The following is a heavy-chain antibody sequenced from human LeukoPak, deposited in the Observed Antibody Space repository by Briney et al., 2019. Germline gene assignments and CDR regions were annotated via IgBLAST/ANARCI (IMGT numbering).Heavy chain of an antibody. CDR1: GGSFSGYY. V-gene: IGHV4-34*01. Sequence: SGTLSLTCAVYGGSFSGYYWSWIRQPPGKGLEWIGEINHSGSTNYNPSPKSRVAISVDTSKNQFSLKLSSVTAADTAVYYCARSEGIAARFRYWGQGTLVTVSS. CDR2: INHSGST. D-gene: IGHD6-6*01. J-gene: IGHJ4*02. CDR3: ARSEGIAARFRY.